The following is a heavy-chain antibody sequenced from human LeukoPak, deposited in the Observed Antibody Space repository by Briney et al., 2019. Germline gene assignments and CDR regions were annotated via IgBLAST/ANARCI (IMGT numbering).Heavy chain of an antibody. CDR1: GFTFSSYG. Sequence: GGSLRLSCAASGFTFSSYGMHWVRQAPGKGLEWVAVIWYDGSNKYYADSVKGRFTISRDNSKNTLYLQMNSLRAEDTAVYYCAKDRYYGSGSYYSWFDPWGQGTLVTVSS. CDR2: IWYDGSNK. D-gene: IGHD3-10*01. CDR3: AKDRYYGSGSYYSWFDP. J-gene: IGHJ5*02. V-gene: IGHV3-33*06.